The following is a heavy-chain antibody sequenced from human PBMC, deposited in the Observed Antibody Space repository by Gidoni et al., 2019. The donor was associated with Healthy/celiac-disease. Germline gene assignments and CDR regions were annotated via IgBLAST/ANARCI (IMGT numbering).Heavy chain of an antibody. J-gene: IGHJ4*02. CDR3: AKDELFDY. CDR1: GFTFSSYA. V-gene: IGHV3-23*01. D-gene: IGHD1-26*01. Sequence: EVQLLESGGGVVQPGGSLRLSCAASGFTFSSYAMNWVRQATGMELGWVSAISGCRGSTYYADSVKCQFTISRDNSKNTLYLKMNSLRAEDTAVYYYAKDELFDYWGQGTLVTVSS. CDR2: ISGCRGST.